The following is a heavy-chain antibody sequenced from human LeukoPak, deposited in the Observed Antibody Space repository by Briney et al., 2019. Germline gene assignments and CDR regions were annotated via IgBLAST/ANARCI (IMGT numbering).Heavy chain of an antibody. Sequence: PSETLSLTCTVSSGSISSYYWNWIRQPPGKGLEWIGYIYYSGSTNYNPSLKSRVTISVDTSKNQFSLKLSSVTAADTAVYYCATSYSSGWHNWFDPWGQGTLVTVSS. CDR2: IYYSGST. V-gene: IGHV4-59*01. J-gene: IGHJ5*02. CDR3: ATSYSSGWHNWFDP. D-gene: IGHD6-19*01. CDR1: SGSISSYY.